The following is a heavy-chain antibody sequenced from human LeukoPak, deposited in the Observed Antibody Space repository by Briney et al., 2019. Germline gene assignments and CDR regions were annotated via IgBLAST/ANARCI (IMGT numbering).Heavy chain of an antibody. Sequence: GGSLRLSCSASGFTFSSYWMSWVRQAPGKGLEWVANIKRDGSEKYYVDSVKGRFTISRDNAKNSLYLQMNSLRAEDTAVYYCAGDRTGSPILWGQGTLVTVSS. V-gene: IGHV3-7*01. CDR3: AGDRTGSPIL. CDR1: GFTFSSYW. CDR2: IKRDGSEK. J-gene: IGHJ4*02. D-gene: IGHD1-1*01.